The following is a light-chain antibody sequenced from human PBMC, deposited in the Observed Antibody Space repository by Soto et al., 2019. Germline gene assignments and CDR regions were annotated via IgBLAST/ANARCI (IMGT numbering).Light chain of an antibody. CDR1: QNVSSSY. CDR3: QQYGSSPRA. V-gene: IGKV3-20*01. J-gene: IGKJ3*01. Sequence: DIVLTQSPGTLSLSPGERATLSCRANQNVSSSYLAWYQQKPGQAPRLLIYGASCRATGISDRFSGSGSGTDFTLTISRLEPEDFAVYYCQQYGSSPRAFGPGTKVDIK. CDR2: GAS.